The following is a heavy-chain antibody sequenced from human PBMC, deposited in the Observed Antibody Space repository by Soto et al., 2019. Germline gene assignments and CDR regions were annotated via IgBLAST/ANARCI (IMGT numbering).Heavy chain of an antibody. D-gene: IGHD3-10*01. CDR1: GFTFSDYY. J-gene: IGHJ4*02. Sequence: QVQLVESGGGLVKPGGSLRLSCAASGFTFSDYYMSWVRQAPGKGLEWVSCISSSGSTIYYAHSVKGRFTISRDNAKNSLYLQMNSLRAEDTAVYYCASLGEDFYYGSEERFDYWGQGTLVTVSS. CDR3: ASLGEDFYYGSEERFDY. V-gene: IGHV3-11*01. CDR2: ISSSGSTI.